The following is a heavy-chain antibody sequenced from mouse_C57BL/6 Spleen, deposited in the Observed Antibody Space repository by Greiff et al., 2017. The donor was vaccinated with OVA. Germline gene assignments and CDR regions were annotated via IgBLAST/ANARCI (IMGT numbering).Heavy chain of an antibody. CDR2: INPNNGGT. J-gene: IGHJ2*01. Sequence: VQLQQSGPELVKPGASVKISCKASGYTFTDYYMNWVKQSHGKSLEWIGDINPNNGGTSYNQKFKGKATLTVDKSSSTAYMELRSLTSEDSAVYYCARWVYYGSSPDYWGQGTTLTVSS. V-gene: IGHV1-26*01. D-gene: IGHD1-1*01. CDR1: GYTFTDYY. CDR3: ARWVYYGSSPDY.